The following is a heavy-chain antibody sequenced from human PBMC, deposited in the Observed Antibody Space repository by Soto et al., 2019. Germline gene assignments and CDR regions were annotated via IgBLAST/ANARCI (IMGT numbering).Heavy chain of an antibody. Sequence: ASVKVSCKASGYTFTGYYMHWVRQAPGQGLEWMGWINPNSGGTNYAQKFQGWVTMTRDTSISTAYMELSRLRSDDTAVYYCARGRIAARPTFDYWGQGTLVTVSS. CDR3: ARGRIAARPTFDY. D-gene: IGHD6-6*01. CDR1: GYTFTGYY. V-gene: IGHV1-2*04. J-gene: IGHJ4*02. CDR2: INPNSGGT.